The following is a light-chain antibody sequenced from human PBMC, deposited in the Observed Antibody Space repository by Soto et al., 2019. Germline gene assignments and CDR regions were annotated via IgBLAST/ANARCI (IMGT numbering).Light chain of an antibody. Sequence: EIVMTQSPATLSVSPGERATLSCRASQSVSSNLAWYQQKPGQAPRLLIYGASTRATGIPARFSGSGSGTEFTLTISSLRSEDFEVYYCQQYNNWPLTFGGGTKVEIK. CDR3: QQYNNWPLT. V-gene: IGKV3-15*01. CDR2: GAS. J-gene: IGKJ4*01. CDR1: QSVSSN.